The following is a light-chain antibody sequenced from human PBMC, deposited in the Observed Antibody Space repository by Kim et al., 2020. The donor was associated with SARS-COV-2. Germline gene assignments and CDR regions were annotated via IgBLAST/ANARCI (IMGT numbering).Light chain of an antibody. Sequence: SPGQSITTSCTGSSSDIGSYNLVSWYQQHPGKAPKLLIHEVTKRPTGVSDRFSGSKSGDTASLTISGLQAEDEADYYCFSYAGTLGFGTGTKVTVL. J-gene: IGLJ1*01. CDR2: EVT. V-gene: IGLV2-23*02. CDR1: SSDIGSYNL. CDR3: FSYAGTLG.